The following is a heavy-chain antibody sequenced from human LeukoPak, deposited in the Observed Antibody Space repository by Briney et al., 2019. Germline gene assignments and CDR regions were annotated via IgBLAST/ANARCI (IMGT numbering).Heavy chain of an antibody. CDR2: ITTSGTYI. Sequence: GGSLRLSCAASGFTFSGYNMNWVRQAPGRGLEWVSCITTSGTYIYYADSVKGRFTISRDNAKNSLYLQMNSLRAEDTAVYYCARDFRGGYNWFDPWGQGTLVTVSS. D-gene: IGHD2-15*01. J-gene: IGHJ5*02. CDR3: ARDFRGGYNWFDP. V-gene: IGHV3-21*04. CDR1: GFTFSGYN.